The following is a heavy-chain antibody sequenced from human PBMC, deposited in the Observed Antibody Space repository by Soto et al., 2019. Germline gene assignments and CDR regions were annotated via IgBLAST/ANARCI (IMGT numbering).Heavy chain of an antibody. CDR2: TYYRSKWYN. CDR1: GDSVSSNSAA. Sequence: SQTLSLTCAISGDSVSSNSAAWNWIRQSPSRGLEWLGRTYYRSKWYNDYAVSVKSRITINPDTSKNQYSLQLNSVTPEDTAVCYCARDIELEPDTPSEYYYYYYGMDVWGQGTRVTVSS. V-gene: IGHV6-1*01. J-gene: IGHJ6*02. D-gene: IGHD1-1*01. CDR3: ARDIELEPDTPSEYYYYYYGMDV.